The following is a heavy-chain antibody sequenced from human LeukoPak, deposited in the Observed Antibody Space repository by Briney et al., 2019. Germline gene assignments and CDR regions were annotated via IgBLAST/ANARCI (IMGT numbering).Heavy chain of an antibody. J-gene: IGHJ3*01. V-gene: IGHV3-23*01. D-gene: IGHD3-10*01. CDR2: ITGSAYST. CDR3: ESARGAFDV. CDR1: GFTFSNYA. Sequence: PGGSLRLSCAASGFTFSNYAMSWVRQAPGKGLEWVSSITGSAYSTYYADSVKGRFTISRDNSKNTLYLQMNSLRAEDTAVYYCESARGAFDVWGQGTMVTVSS.